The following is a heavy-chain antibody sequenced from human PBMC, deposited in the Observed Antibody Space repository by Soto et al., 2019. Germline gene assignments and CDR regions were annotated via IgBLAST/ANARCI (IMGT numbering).Heavy chain of an antibody. CDR1: GGSFSGYY. CDR3: AGAPVAATPHFDY. D-gene: IGHD2-15*01. J-gene: IGHJ4*02. CDR2: INHSGST. Sequence: PSETLSLTCAVYGGSFSGYYWSWIRQPPGKGLEWIGEINHSGSTNYNPSLKSRVTISVDTSKNQFSLKLSSVTAADTAVYYCAGAPVAATPHFDYWGQGTLVTVSS. V-gene: IGHV4-34*01.